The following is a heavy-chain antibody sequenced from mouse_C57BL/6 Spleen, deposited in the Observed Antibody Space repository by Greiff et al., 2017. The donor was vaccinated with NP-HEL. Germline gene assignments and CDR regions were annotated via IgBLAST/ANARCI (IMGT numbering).Heavy chain of an antibody. Sequence: EVQLQQSGAELVRPGASVKLSCTASGFNIKDDYMHWVKQRPEQGLEWIGWIDPENGDTEYASKFQGKATITADTSSNTAYLQLSSLASEDTAVYYCTTDGSSSGYWGQGTTLTVSS. CDR2: IDPENGDT. CDR3: TTDGSSSGY. J-gene: IGHJ2*01. V-gene: IGHV14-4*01. D-gene: IGHD1-1*01. CDR1: GFNIKDDY.